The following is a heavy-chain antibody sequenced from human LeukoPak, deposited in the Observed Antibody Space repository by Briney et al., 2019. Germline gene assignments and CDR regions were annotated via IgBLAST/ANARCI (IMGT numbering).Heavy chain of an antibody. CDR1: GYSFTSYW. CDR2: IYPGDSDT. D-gene: IGHD4-23*01. Sequence: GESLKISCKGSGYSFTSYWIGWVRQMPGKGLEWMGIIYPGDSDTRYSPSFQGHVTVSADKSISTAYLQWSGLRASDTAMYYCARHADYGDNSKLGYWGQGTLVTVSS. CDR3: ARHADYGDNSKLGY. J-gene: IGHJ4*02. V-gene: IGHV5-51*01.